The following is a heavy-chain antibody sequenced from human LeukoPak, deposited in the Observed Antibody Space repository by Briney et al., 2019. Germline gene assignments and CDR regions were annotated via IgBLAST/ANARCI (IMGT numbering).Heavy chain of an antibody. Sequence: PSETLSLTCTVSGYSISNGYYWGWIRQPPGKGLEWIGSIYYSGSTYYNPSLKSRVTISVDTSKNQFSLKLSSVTAADTAVYYCARDSPLRGQLLLDYWGQGTLVTVSS. V-gene: IGHV4-38-2*02. J-gene: IGHJ4*02. D-gene: IGHD2-15*01. CDR1: GYSISNGYY. CDR2: IYYSGST. CDR3: ARDSPLRGQLLLDY.